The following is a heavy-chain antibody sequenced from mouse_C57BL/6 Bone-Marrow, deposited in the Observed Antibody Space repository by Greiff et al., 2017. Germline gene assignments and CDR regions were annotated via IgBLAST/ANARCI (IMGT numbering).Heavy chain of an antibody. V-gene: IGHV1-64*01. CDR1: GYTFTSYW. D-gene: IGHD2-4*01. J-gene: IGHJ2*01. CDR2: IHPNSGST. CDR3: ARYDYRFDY. Sequence: QVQLQQPGAELVKPGASVKLSCKASGYTFTSYWMHWVKQRPGQGLEWIGIIHPNSGSTNYNEKFKSKATLTVDKSSSTSYMQLSSLTSEDSAVYYCARYDYRFDYWGQGTTLTVSS.